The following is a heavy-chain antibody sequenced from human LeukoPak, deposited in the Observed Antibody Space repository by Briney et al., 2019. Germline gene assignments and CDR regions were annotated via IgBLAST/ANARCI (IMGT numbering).Heavy chain of an antibody. V-gene: IGHV4-4*07. D-gene: IGHD2-8*01. CDR1: GGSISSYY. Sequence: SQTLSLTCTVSGGSISSYYWSWIRQPAGKGLEWIGRIYTSGSTNYNPSLKSRVTMSVDTSKNQFSLKLSSVTAADTAVYYCARDLIVEEGKEDWFDPWGQGTLVTVSS. CDR2: IYTSGST. CDR3: ARDLIVEEGKEDWFDP. J-gene: IGHJ5*02.